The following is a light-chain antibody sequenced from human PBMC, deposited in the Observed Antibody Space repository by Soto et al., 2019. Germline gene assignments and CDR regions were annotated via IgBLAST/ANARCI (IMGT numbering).Light chain of an antibody. CDR3: QQYGSSGT. V-gene: IGKV3-20*01. CDR2: GAS. CDR1: QSVSNNY. J-gene: IGKJ1*01. Sequence: EIVCTQSPGTLSLSPGEGATLSCRASQSVSNNYLAWYQQEPGQAPRLLIYGASNRATGIPDRFSGSGSGTDFTLPIRRLEPEDFAVDYCQQYGSSGTVGKGKKVDIK.